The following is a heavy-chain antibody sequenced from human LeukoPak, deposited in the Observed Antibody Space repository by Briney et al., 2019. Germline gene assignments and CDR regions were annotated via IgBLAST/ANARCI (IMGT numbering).Heavy chain of an antibody. CDR2: MNPNSGNT. CDR1: GYTFTSYD. V-gene: IGHV1-8*03. D-gene: IGHD3-16*01. CDR3: ARVPSGGDRFDP. Sequence: ASVTVSCKASGYTFTSYDINWVRQATGQGLEWMGWMNPNSGNTGYAQKFQGRVTITRNTSINTAYMELSSLRSEDTAVYYCARVPSGGDRFDPWGQGTLVTVSS. J-gene: IGHJ5*02.